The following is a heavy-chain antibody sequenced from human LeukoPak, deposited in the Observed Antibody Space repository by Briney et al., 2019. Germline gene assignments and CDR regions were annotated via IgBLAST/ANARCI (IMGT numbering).Heavy chain of an antibody. J-gene: IGHJ4*02. Sequence: RGESLKISCKGSGYSFTSYWIGWVRQMPGKGLEWMGIIYPGDSDTRYSPSFQGQVTISADKSISTAYLQWSSLKASDTAMYYCARQGPFSRTMVREIYDPFDYWGRGTLVTVSS. D-gene: IGHD3-10*01. V-gene: IGHV5-51*01. CDR1: GYSFTSYW. CDR3: ARQGPFSRTMVREIYDPFDY. CDR2: IYPGDSDT.